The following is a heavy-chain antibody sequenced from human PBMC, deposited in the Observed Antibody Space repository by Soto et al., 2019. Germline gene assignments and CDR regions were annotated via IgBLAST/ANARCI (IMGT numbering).Heavy chain of an antibody. CDR2: ISYDGSNK. D-gene: IGHD3-22*01. V-gene: IGHV3-30*18. J-gene: IGHJ4*01. CDR3: AKEHRRIYDSSGYYYGAPDY. CDR1: GFTFSSYV. Sequence: GGSLRLSCAASGFTFSSYVMHWVRQAPGKGLEWVAVISYDGSNKYYADSVKGRFTISRDNSKNTLYLQMNSLRAEDTAVYYCAKEHRRIYDSSGYYYGAPDYWGQATLVTVXS.